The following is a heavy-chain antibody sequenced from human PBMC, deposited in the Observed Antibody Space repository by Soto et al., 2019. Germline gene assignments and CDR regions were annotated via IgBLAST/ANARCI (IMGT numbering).Heavy chain of an antibody. CDR1: GGSISDYY. CDR2: IYYSGST. V-gene: IGHV4-59*01. CDR3: AREGLDYDFWSGYYTGTWFDP. D-gene: IGHD3-3*01. Sequence: SETLSLTCTVSGGSISDYYWSWIRQPPGKGLEWIGYIYYSGSTNYNPSLKSRVTISVDTSKNQFSLKLSSVTAADTAVCYCAREGLDYDFWSGYYTGTWFDPWGQGTLVTVSS. J-gene: IGHJ5*02.